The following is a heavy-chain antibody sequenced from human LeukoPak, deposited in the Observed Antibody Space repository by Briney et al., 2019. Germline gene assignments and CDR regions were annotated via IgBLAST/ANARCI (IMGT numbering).Heavy chain of an antibody. V-gene: IGHV3-15*01. CDR3: TTGPDPPFDY. J-gene: IGHJ4*02. CDR2: IKSKAAGGTT. CDR1: GFTFSSVW. Sequence: GVSLRLSCAASGFTFSSVWVSWVRQAPGKGLEWVGRIKSKAAGGTTDYAAPVKGRFTISRDDSKNTLYLQMNSLKTEDTAIYYCTTGPDPPFDYWGRGTLVTVSS.